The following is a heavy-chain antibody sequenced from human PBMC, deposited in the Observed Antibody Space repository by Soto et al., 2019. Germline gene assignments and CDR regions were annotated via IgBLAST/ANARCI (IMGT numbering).Heavy chain of an antibody. V-gene: IGHV3-23*01. Sequence: GGSLRLSCAASGFTFSSYVMSWVRQAPGKGLEWVSVISGSGGSTYYTDSVKGRFTISRDNSKNTLYLQMNSLRAEDTAVYYCAKRSSSSTFDYWGQGTLVTVSS. CDR1: GFTFSSYV. D-gene: IGHD6-6*01. CDR2: ISGSGGST. CDR3: AKRSSSSTFDY. J-gene: IGHJ4*02.